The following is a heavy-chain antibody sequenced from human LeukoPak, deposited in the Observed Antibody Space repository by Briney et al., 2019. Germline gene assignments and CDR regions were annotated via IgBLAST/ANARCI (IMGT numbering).Heavy chain of an antibody. D-gene: IGHD6-19*01. J-gene: IGHJ4*02. V-gene: IGHV4-38-2*02. CDR3: ARVRFYSSGWYFDY. CDR2: IYHSGST. Sequence: KASETLSLTCTVSGYSISSGYYWGWIRQPPGKGLEWIGSIYHSGSTYYNPSLKSRVTISVDTSKNQFSLKLSSVTAADTAVYYCARVRFYSSGWYFDYWGQGTLVTVSS. CDR1: GYSISSGYY.